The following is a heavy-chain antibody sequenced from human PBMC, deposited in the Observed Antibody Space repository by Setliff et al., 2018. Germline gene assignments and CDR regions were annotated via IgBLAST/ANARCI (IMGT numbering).Heavy chain of an antibody. Sequence: GGSLRLSCAASGFTFSNHWMTWVRQAPGKGLEWVANIKQDGSDKYYGGSVKGRFTISRDNAKNSLYLQMNSPRAEDTAVYYCATYKRSSSFEYWGQGSLVTVSS. CDR3: ATYKRSSSFEY. V-gene: IGHV3-7*03. D-gene: IGHD6-6*01. CDR2: IKQDGSDK. J-gene: IGHJ4*02. CDR1: GFTFSNHW.